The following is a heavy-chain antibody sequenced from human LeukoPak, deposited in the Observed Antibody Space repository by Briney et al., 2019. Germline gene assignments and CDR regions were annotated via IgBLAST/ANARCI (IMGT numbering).Heavy chain of an antibody. CDR1: GYSFTSYW. CDR3: ARRQRAIIRAFDI. J-gene: IGHJ3*02. Sequence: GESLKISCKGSGYSFTSYWIGWVRQMPGKGLEWMGIIYPGDSDTRYSPSFQGQVTISADKSVSTAYLQWSSLKASDTAMYYCARRQRAIIRAFDIWGQGTMVTVSS. CDR2: IYPGDSDT. V-gene: IGHV5-51*01. D-gene: IGHD3-10*01.